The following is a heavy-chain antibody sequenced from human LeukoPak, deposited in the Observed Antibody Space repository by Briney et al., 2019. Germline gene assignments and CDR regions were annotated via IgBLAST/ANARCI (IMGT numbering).Heavy chain of an antibody. J-gene: IGHJ4*02. Sequence: PSETLSLTCTVSGGSISSSSYYWGWIRQPPGKGLEWIGSIYYSGSTYYNPSLKSRVTISVDTSKNQFSLKLSSVTAADTAVYYCARGLSITIFGVVIISGIYFDYWGQGTLVTVSS. CDR2: IYYSGST. V-gene: IGHV4-39*01. CDR3: ARGLSITIFGVVIISGIYFDY. CDR1: GGSISSSSYY. D-gene: IGHD3-3*01.